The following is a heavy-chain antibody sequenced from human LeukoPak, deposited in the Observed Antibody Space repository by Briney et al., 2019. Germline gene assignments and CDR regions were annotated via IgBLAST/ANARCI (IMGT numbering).Heavy chain of an antibody. Sequence: QPGGSLRLSCAASGFTFSSYAMSWVRQAPGKRLEWVSAISGSGGSPYYADSVKGRFTISRDNSKTTLHLQMNSLRAEDTAVYYCAKGTSITMIVVVTADAFDIWGQGTMVTVSS. CDR1: GFTFSSYA. CDR3: AKGTSITMIVVVTADAFDI. CDR2: ISGSGGSP. J-gene: IGHJ3*02. D-gene: IGHD3-22*01. V-gene: IGHV3-23*01.